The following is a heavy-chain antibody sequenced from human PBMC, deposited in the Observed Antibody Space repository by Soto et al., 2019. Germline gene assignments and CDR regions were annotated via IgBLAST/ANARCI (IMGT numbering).Heavy chain of an antibody. D-gene: IGHD3-16*01. CDR1: GITFSTYS. V-gene: IGHV3-48*02. CDR3: AWRPCYAKWFDL. Sequence: EVQLVESGGGLVQPGGSLRLSCAVSGITFSTYSMNWVRQAPGKGLEWVSYISSSSSTIYYADSVKGRFTISRDNAKDSLYLQMSSLRDEDTDGYYCAWRPCYAKWFDLWGQGTLVTVSS. CDR2: ISSSSSTI. J-gene: IGHJ5*02.